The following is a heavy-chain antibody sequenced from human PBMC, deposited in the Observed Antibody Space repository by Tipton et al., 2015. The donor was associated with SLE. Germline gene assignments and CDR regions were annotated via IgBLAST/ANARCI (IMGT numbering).Heavy chain of an antibody. CDR2: INHSGST. J-gene: IGHJ2*01. CDR1: GFTFSSYE. D-gene: IGHD3-22*01. V-gene: IGHV4-34*01. Sequence: LRLSCAASGFTFSSYEMNWVRQPPGKGLEWIGEINHSGSTNYNPSLKSRVTISVDTSKNQFSLKLRSVTAADTAVYYCARGGYYYHSGGDFDLWGRGTLVTVSS. CDR3: ARGGYYYHSGGDFDL.